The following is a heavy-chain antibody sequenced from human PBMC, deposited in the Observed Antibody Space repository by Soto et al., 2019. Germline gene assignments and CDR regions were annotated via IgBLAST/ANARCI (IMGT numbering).Heavy chain of an antibody. V-gene: IGHV4-34*02. CDR3: SRGNAAYKGGRT. CDR1: DGSLSDDY. D-gene: IGHD1-1*01. CDR2: IHPSGSP. J-gene: IGHJ5*02. Sequence: QVQLQQWGAGLLKPSETLSLTCAVYDGSLSDDYYTWTRQSPGKGLEWIGEIHPSGSPYYNPSLKTRVTLSQDTSKKQFSLNLISVTAADTGEYYCSRGNAAYKGGRTWGQGTLVTVSS.